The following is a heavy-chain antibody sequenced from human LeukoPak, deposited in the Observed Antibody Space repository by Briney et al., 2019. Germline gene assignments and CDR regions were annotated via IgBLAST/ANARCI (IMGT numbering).Heavy chain of an antibody. D-gene: IGHD3-22*01. CDR2: ITGSGGST. V-gene: IGHV3-23*01. CDR1: GLTFSIHG. J-gene: IGHJ4*02. Sequence: GGSLRLSCAASGLTFSIHGMNWVRQGPGKGLEWVSGITGSGGSTYYADSVKGRFTISRDNSKNTVYLQMNSLRAEDTAVYYCARDLSLIALTDWGQGTLVTVSS. CDR3: ARDLSLIALTD.